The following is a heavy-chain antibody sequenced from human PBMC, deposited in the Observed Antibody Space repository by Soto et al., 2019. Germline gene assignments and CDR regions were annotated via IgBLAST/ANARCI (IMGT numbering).Heavy chain of an antibody. CDR3: ARICLRTVRGEAYSYYYGMDV. V-gene: IGHV1-69*01. CDR1: GGTFSRYA. Sequence: QVQLVQSGAEVKKPGSSVKVSCKASGGTFSRYAISWVRQAPGQGLEWLGGIIPIFGTANYAQKFQGRVTIAADESASSEYRELGRLRSEDTPVYYCARICLRTVRGEAYSYYYGMDVWGQGTTVT. CDR2: IIPIFGTA. J-gene: IGHJ6*02. D-gene: IGHD3-10*01.